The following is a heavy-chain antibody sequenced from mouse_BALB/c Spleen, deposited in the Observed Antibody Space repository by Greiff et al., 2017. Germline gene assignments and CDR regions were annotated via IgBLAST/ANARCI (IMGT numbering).Heavy chain of an antibody. Sequence: EVQLVESGGGLVKPGGSLKLSCAASGFTFSSYAMSWVRQTPEKRLEWVASISSGGSTYYPDSVKGRFTISRDNARNILYLQMSSLRSEDTAMYYCARAGITGYYAMDYWGQGTSVTVSS. CDR3: ARAGITGYYAMDY. D-gene: IGHD2-4*01. CDR1: GFTFSSYA. V-gene: IGHV5-6-5*01. J-gene: IGHJ4*01. CDR2: ISSGGST.